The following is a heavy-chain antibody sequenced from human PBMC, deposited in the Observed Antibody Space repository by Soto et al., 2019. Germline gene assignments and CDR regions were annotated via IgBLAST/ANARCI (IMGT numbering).Heavy chain of an antibody. J-gene: IGHJ4*02. V-gene: IGHV1-18*01. D-gene: IGHD1-26*01. CDR1: GYTFTSYG. CDR2: ISAYNGNT. Sequence: ASVKVSCKASGYTFTSYGISWVRQAPGQGLEWMGWISAYNGNTNYAQKLQGRVTMTTDTSTSTVYMELRSLRSDDTAVYYCARDLQYSGSYTHWGQGTLVTVSS. CDR3: ARDLQYSGSYTH.